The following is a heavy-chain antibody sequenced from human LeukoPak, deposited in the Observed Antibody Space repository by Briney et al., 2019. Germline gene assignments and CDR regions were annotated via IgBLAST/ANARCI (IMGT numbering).Heavy chain of an antibody. V-gene: IGHV4-34*01. CDR1: GGSFSGYY. CDR2: INHSGST. J-gene: IGHJ4*02. Sequence: SETLSLTCAVYGGSFSGYYWSWIRQPPGKGLEWIGEINHSGSTNYNPSLKSRVTISVDTSKNQFSLKLSSVTAADTAVYYCGGGPPPPTYYYDSSGYYYFDYWGQGTLVTVSS. D-gene: IGHD3-22*01. CDR3: GGGPPPPTYYYDSSGYYYFDY.